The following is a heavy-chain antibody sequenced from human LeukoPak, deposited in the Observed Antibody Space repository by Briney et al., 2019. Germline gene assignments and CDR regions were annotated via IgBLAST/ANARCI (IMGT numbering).Heavy chain of an antibody. CDR3: ARDKGPGGYYYYGMDV. V-gene: IGHV3-30-3*01. CDR1: GFTFSSYA. J-gene: IGHJ6*02. D-gene: IGHD3-10*01. Sequence: GGSLRLSCAASGFTFSSYAMHWVRQAPGKGLEWVAVISYDGSNKYYADSVKGRFTISRDNSKNTLYPQMNSLRAEDTAVYYCARDKGPGGYYYYGMDVWGQGTTVTVSS. CDR2: ISYDGSNK.